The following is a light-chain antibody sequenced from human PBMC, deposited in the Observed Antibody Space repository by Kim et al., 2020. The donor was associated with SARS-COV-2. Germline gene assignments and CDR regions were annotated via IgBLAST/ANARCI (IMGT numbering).Light chain of an antibody. Sequence: SSGGRATLSCRASQSLSSNSLAWYQQKRGQAPRLLIYAASSRATGIPDRFSGSGSGTDFTLTISRLEPEDFAMYYCQQYEGSSKTFGHGTKVDIK. V-gene: IGKV3-20*01. CDR2: AAS. J-gene: IGKJ1*01. CDR1: QSLSSNS. CDR3: QQYEGSSKT.